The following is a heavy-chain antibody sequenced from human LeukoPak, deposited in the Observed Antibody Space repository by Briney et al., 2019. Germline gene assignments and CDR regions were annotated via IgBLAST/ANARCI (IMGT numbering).Heavy chain of an antibody. V-gene: IGHV4-38-2*01. CDR1: GYSISSGYY. D-gene: IGHD3-22*01. Sequence: SETLSLTCAVSGYSISSGYYWGWIRQPPGKGLEWIGSIYHGGSTYYNPSLKSRVTISVDTSKNQFSLKLSSVTAADTAVYYCARLDYYDSSGYFGWYFDLWGRGTLVTVSS. CDR2: IYHGGST. CDR3: ARLDYYDSSGYFGWYFDL. J-gene: IGHJ2*01.